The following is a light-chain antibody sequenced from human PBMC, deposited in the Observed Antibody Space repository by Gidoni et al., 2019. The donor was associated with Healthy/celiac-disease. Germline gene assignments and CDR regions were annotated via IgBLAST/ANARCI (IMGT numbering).Light chain of an antibody. Sequence: DIQLTQSPSFLSASVGDRVTITCRASQGIGSDLDWYQQKPGKAPKLLIYAASTLQSGVPSRFSGSGSGTEFTLTISSLQPEDFATYYCQQLNSYPFTFGQGTRLEIK. CDR2: AAS. J-gene: IGKJ5*01. V-gene: IGKV1-9*01. CDR3: QQLNSYPFT. CDR1: QGIGSD.